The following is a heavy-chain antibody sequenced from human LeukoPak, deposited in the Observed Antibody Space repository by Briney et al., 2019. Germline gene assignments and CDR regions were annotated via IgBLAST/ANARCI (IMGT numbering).Heavy chain of an antibody. CDR1: GGTFSSYA. CDR3: ARCSITIFELFDY. Sequence: FSVTVSCKASGGTFSSYAISWVRPAPGQGLEWMGRIIPILGIANYAQKLQGCVTITADKSTSTAYMELSSLRSEDTAVYYCARCSITIFELFDYWGQGTLGTVSS. J-gene: IGHJ4*02. CDR2: IIPILGIA. V-gene: IGHV1-69*04. D-gene: IGHD3-3*01.